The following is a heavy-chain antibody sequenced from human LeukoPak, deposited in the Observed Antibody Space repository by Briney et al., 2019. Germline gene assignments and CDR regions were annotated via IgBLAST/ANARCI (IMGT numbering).Heavy chain of an antibody. D-gene: IGHD5-12*01. CDR1: GFTFSSYA. Sequence: GGSLRLSCAASGFTFSSYAMIWVRQAPGKGLEWVSAISGSGGSTYYADSVKGRFTISRDNSKNTLYLQMNSLRAEDSAVYYCAKLRGYIYGEVDSWGQGTLVTVSS. J-gene: IGHJ5*01. CDR3: AKLRGYIYGEVDS. V-gene: IGHV3-23*01. CDR2: ISGSGGST.